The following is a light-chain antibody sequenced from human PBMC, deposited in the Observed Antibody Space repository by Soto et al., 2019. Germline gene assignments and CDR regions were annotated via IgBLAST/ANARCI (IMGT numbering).Light chain of an antibody. J-gene: IGLJ1*01. CDR2: DNS. Sequence: QSVLTQPPSVSAAPGQNVTISCSGGISNIGNNYVAWYQQFPGTAPRRIIYDNSKRASGIPDRFSGSKSGTSATLVITGLQTGDEADYYCGSWDSSLSAYVFGTGTKVTVL. CDR1: ISNIGNNY. V-gene: IGLV1-51*01. CDR3: GSWDSSLSAYV.